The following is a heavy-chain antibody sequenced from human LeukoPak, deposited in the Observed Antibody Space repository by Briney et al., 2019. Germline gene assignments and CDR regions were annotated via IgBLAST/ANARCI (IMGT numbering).Heavy chain of an antibody. J-gene: IGHJ5*02. CDR1: GYSFTSYW. CDR2: IYPGDSDT. D-gene: IGHD2-15*01. Sequence: GEPLKISCKGSGYSFTSYWIGWVRQIPGKGLEWMGIIYPGDSDTRYSPSFQGQVTISADKSISAAYLLWGSLKASDTAMYYCARHFHCSGGSCYSGNNNWFDPWGQGTLVTVSS. CDR3: ARHFHCSGGSCYSGNNNWFDP. V-gene: IGHV5-51*01.